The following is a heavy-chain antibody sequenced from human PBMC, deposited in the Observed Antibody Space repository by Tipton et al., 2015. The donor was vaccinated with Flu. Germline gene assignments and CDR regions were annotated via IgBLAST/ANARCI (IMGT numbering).Heavy chain of an antibody. D-gene: IGHD2-21*01. CDR1: GESFSGYY. CDR3: ARHILFSASYCFDP. CDR2: SHYSGST. J-gene: IGHJ5*02. V-gene: IGHV4-59*13. Sequence: PGLVKPSETLSLTCSVYGESFSGYYWTWIRQPPGKGLEWMGYSHYSGSTKYNPSLKSRVTISVETSKNQFSLRLSSVTAADTAVYYCARHILFSASYCFDPWGQGTLVTVSS.